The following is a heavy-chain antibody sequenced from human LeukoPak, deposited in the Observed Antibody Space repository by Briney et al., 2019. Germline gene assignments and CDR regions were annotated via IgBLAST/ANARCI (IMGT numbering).Heavy chain of an antibody. CDR2: ISSSSYI. CDR1: GFTFSSYS. Sequence: GGSLRLSCAASGFTFSSYSMNWVRQAPGKGLEGVSSISSSSYIYYADSVKGRFTISRDNAKNSLYLQMNSLRAEDTAVYYCARDPPVVPAAMWFDPWGQGTLVTVSS. J-gene: IGHJ5*02. D-gene: IGHD2-2*01. V-gene: IGHV3-21*01. CDR3: ARDPPVVPAAMWFDP.